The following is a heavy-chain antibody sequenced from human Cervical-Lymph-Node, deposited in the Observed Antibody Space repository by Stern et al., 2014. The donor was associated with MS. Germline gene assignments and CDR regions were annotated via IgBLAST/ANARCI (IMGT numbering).Heavy chain of an antibody. Sequence: QVQLQESGPGLVKPSETLSLRCTVSGGSISSGSFYWGWIRQPPGKGLEWIGTVYYSGSTYYNLSLKSRVTISVDTSKNQFSLTLSSVTAADTAVYYCARLEYTTSYYSHYFDYWGQGTLVTVSS. D-gene: IGHD1-26*01. J-gene: IGHJ4*02. V-gene: IGHV4-39*01. CDR1: GGSISSGSFY. CDR3: ARLEYTTSYYSHYFDY. CDR2: VYYSGST.